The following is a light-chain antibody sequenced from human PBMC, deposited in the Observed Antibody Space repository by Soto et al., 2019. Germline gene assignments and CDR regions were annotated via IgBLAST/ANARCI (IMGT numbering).Light chain of an antibody. CDR1: QSVSNN. J-gene: IGKJ5*01. CDR3: QQYNNWPPTT. V-gene: IGKV3-15*01. Sequence: ELVMTQTPATLSVSLGERATLSCRASQSVSNNLAWYQHKPGQAPRLLFYLASTRAPGIPARFSAGGSGTEFTLTISSLQSDDFAVYYCQQYNNWPPTTFGQGTRLEIK. CDR2: LAS.